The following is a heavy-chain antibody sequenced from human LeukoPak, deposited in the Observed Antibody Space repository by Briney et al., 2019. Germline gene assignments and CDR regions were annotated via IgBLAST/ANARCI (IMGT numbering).Heavy chain of an antibody. CDR2: IYYSGST. J-gene: IGHJ4*02. V-gene: IGHV4-39*01. Sequence: PSETLSLTCTVSGGSVSSGSYYWSWIRQPPGKGLEWIGSIYYSGSTYYNPSLKSRVTISVDTSKNQFSLKLSSVTAADTAEYYCARQITSHGTWGWDAIDYWGQGTLVTVSS. CDR3: ARQITSHGTWGWDAIDY. CDR1: GGSVSSGSYY. D-gene: IGHD3-16*01.